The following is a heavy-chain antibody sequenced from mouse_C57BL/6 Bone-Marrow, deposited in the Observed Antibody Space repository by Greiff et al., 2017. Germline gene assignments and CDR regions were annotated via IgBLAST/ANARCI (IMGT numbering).Heavy chain of an antibody. Sequence: VQLQQSGAELVRPGASVTLSCKASGYTFTDYEMHWVKQTPVHGLEWIGAIDPETGGTAYNQKFKGKAILTADKSSSTAYMELRSLTSEDSAVYYCTRYPYYVDDWGQGTTLTVSS. J-gene: IGHJ2*01. CDR1: GYTFTDYE. V-gene: IGHV1-15*01. CDR2: IDPETGGT. CDR3: TRYPYYVDD.